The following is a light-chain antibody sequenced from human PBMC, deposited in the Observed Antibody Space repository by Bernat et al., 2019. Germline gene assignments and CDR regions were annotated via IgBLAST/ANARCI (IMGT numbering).Light chain of an antibody. CDR1: NIGEKS. Sequence: SSVLTQPPSVSVAPGKTARITCGGNNIGEKSVNWYQQRPGQAPVLVVHDDSDRPSGIPERFSGSNSGNTATLTISRVEVGDEADYYCQVWDSSSDHVVFGGGTELIVL. V-gene: IGLV3-21*03. CDR3: QVWDSSSDHVV. CDR2: DDS. J-gene: IGLJ3*02.